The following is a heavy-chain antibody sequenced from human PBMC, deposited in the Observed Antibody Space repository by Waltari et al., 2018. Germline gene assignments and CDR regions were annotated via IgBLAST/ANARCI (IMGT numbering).Heavy chain of an antibody. Sequence: QVQLQESGPGLVKPSETLSLTCTVSGGSISSSYWSWIRQPAGKGLEWIGRIYTRWSTSYNPPRKRRGTMSVDTSKNQFSLKLSSVTAADTAVDYWAREIFGVVSAFDYWGQGTLVTVPS. CDR2: IYTRWST. D-gene: IGHD3-3*01. CDR1: GGSISSSY. V-gene: IGHV4-4*07. J-gene: IGHJ4*02. CDR3: AREIFGVVSAFDY.